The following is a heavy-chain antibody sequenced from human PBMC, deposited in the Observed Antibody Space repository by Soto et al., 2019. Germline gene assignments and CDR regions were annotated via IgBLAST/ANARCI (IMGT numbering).Heavy chain of an antibody. CDR3: ARALGYSGYAGMDV. D-gene: IGHD5-12*01. CDR1: GYTFTIYG. V-gene: IGHV1-18*01. J-gene: IGHJ6*02. CDR2: ISPDNGNT. Sequence: QVQLVQSGGEMKKPGASVKVSCKASGYTFTIYGINWVRQAPGQGLEWMGWISPDNGNTNYAQKLQGRVTMTTDTSTSTAYMELRSLRSDDTAVYYCARALGYSGYAGMDVWVQGTTVTVSS.